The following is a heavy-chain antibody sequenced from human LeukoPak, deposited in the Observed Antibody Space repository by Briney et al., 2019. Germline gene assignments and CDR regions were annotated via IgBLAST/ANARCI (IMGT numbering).Heavy chain of an antibody. V-gene: IGHV4-61*02. Sequence: SQTLSLTCTVSGGSISSGDYYWSWIRQPAGKGLEWIGRIHSSGTTLSASGTIGGTTDYNPSLKSRVTISGDTSRNQFSLKLNSVTAADTAVYFCARDLGYSGFDWAPWGQGTLVTVSS. CDR3: ARDLGYSGFDWAP. CDR2: IHSSGTTLSASGTIGGTT. CDR1: GGSISSGDYY. D-gene: IGHD5-12*01. J-gene: IGHJ5*02.